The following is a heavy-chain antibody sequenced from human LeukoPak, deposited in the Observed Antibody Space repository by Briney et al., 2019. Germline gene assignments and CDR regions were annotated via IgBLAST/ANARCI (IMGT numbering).Heavy chain of an antibody. CDR3: ARADYYDSSGYYLYYFHY. Sequence: SETLSLTCTVSGGSISSSSYCWGWIRQPPGKGLEWIGSIYYSGSTYYNPSLKSRVTISVDTSKNQFSLKLSSVTAADTAVYYCARADYYDSSGYYLYYFHYWGQGTLVTVSS. CDR2: IYYSGST. CDR1: GGSISSSSYC. D-gene: IGHD3-22*01. V-gene: IGHV4-39*07. J-gene: IGHJ4*02.